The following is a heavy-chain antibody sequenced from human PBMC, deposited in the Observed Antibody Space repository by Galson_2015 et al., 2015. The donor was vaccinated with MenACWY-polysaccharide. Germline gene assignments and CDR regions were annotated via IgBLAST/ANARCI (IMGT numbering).Heavy chain of an antibody. D-gene: IGHD5-12*01. CDR2: ISGSGGST. Sequence: SPRLSCAASGFTFSSYAMSWVRQAPGKGLEWVSAISGSGGSTYYADSVKGRFTISRDNSKNTLYLQMNSLRAEDTAVYYCAKGPKWLRFSSPVDYWGQGTLVTVSS. J-gene: IGHJ4*02. CDR1: GFTFSSYA. CDR3: AKGPKWLRFSSPVDY. V-gene: IGHV3-23*01.